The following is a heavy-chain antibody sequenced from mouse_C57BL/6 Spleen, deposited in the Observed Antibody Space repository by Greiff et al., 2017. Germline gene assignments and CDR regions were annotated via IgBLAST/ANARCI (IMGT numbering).Heavy chain of an antibody. CDR3: TTDSNYYFDY. J-gene: IGHJ2*01. CDR2: IDPENGDT. Sequence: EVQLHQSGAELVRPGASVKLSCTASGFNIKDDYMHWVKQRPEQGLEWIGWIDPENGDTEYASKFQGKATITADTSSNTAYLQLSSLTSEDTAVYYCTTDSNYYFDYWGQGTTLTVSS. CDR1: GFNIKDDY. D-gene: IGHD2-5*01. V-gene: IGHV14-4*01.